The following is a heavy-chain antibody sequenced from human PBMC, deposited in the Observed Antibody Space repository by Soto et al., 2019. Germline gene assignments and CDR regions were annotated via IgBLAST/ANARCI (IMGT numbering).Heavy chain of an antibody. CDR2: ISSSSSYI. CDR1: GFTFGSYS. Sequence: GGSLRLSCAASGFTFGSYSMNWVRQAPGKGLEWVSSISSSSSYIYYADSVKGRFTISRDNAKNSLYLQMNSLRAEDTAVFYCARFFGESHYYYYYMDVWGKGTTVTVSS. J-gene: IGHJ6*03. D-gene: IGHD3-10*01. V-gene: IGHV3-21*01. CDR3: ARFFGESHYYYYYMDV.